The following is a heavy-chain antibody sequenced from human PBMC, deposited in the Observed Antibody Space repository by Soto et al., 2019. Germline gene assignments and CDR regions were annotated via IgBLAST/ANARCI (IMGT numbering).Heavy chain of an antibody. CDR2: IIPIFGTT. CDR3: ATPEKQLYVHVPIYYGMDV. V-gene: IGHV1-69*12. Sequence: QVQLVQSGAEVKKPGSSVKVSCKASGGTFSSYTINWVRQAPGQGLEWMGGIIPIFGTTNYAQRFQGKVTITADESTSTAYMELSSLRSEDTAVYYWATPEKQLYVHVPIYYGMDVWGQGTTVTVSS. D-gene: IGHD5-18*01. J-gene: IGHJ6*02. CDR1: GGTFSSYT.